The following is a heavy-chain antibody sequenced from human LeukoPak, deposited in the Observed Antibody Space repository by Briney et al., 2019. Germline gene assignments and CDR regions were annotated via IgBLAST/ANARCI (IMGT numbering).Heavy chain of an antibody. J-gene: IGHJ4*02. CDR1: GGSISSGDYY. V-gene: IGHV4-30-4*01. CDR3: ARDGDSSPFDY. Sequence: SETLSLTCTVSGGSISSGDYYWSWIRQPPGKGLEWIGYIYYGGSTYYNPSLKSRVTISVDTSKNQFSLKLSSVTAADTAVYYCARDGDSSPFDYWGQGTLVTVSS. CDR2: IYYGGST. D-gene: IGHD3-22*01.